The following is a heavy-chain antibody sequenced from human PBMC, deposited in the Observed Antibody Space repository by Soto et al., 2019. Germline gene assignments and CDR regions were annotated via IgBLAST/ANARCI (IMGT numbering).Heavy chain of an antibody. V-gene: IGHV1-69*01. CDR3: AIKYCTNGVCHSPAVWFDP. CDR1: GGTFSSYA. Sequence: QVQLVQSGAEVKKPGSSVKVSCKASGGTFSSYAISWVRQAPGQGLEWMGGIIPIFGTANYAQKFQGRVTITADESTSTAYMELSSLRSEDTAVYYCAIKYCTNGVCHSPAVWFDPWGQGTLVTVSS. D-gene: IGHD2-8*01. J-gene: IGHJ5*02. CDR2: IIPIFGTA.